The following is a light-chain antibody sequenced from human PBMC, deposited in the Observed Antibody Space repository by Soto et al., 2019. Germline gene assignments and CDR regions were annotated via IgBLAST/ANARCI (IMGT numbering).Light chain of an antibody. CDR2: DAS. V-gene: IGKV3-15*01. CDR1: QSIGDK. J-gene: IGKJ2*01. Sequence: ETVMTQTPATLSVCPGERATLSCRASQSIGDKLTWYQQRTGQAPRLLIFDASTRATGIPARFSGSGSGTEFTLTISSLQSEDFAVYYCQQYHKWPYTFGRGSKLEIK. CDR3: QQYHKWPYT.